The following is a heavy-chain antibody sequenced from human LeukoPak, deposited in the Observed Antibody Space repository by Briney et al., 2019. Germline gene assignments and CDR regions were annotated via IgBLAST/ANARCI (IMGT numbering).Heavy chain of an antibody. CDR1: GFTFSSYW. CDR3: ARADIVVVVAAYFDY. V-gene: IGHV3-30-3*01. Sequence: GGSLRLSCAASGFTFSSYWMSWVRQAPGKGLEWVAVISYDGSNKYYADSVKGRFTISRDNSKNSLYLQMNSLRAEDTAVYYCARADIVVVVAAYFDYWGQGTLVTVSS. J-gene: IGHJ4*02. D-gene: IGHD2-15*01. CDR2: ISYDGSNK.